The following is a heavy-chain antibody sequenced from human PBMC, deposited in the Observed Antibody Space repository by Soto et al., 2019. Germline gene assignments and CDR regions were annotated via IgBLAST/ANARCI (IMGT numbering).Heavy chain of an antibody. CDR3: ARNTGYSSGWYHYYYGMDV. Sequence: SVKVSCKASGVTFSSYAISWVRQAPGQGLEWMGGIIPIFGTANYAQKFQGRVTITADESTSTAYMELSSLRSEDTAVYYCARNTGYSSGWYHYYYGMDVWGQGTTVTVSS. D-gene: IGHD6-19*01. J-gene: IGHJ6*02. CDR2: IIPIFGTA. CDR1: GVTFSSYA. V-gene: IGHV1-69*13.